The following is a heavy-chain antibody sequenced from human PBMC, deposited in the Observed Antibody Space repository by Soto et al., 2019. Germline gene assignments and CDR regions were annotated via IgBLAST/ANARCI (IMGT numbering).Heavy chain of an antibody. CDR1: GGSISSSSYY. CDR3: ARHSTIFGVVLDY. CDR2: IYYSGST. D-gene: IGHD3-3*01. Sequence: PSETLSLTCTVSGGSISSSSYYWGWIRQPPGKGLEWIGSIYYSGSTYYNPSLKSRVTISVDTSKNQFSLKLSSVTAADTAVYYCARHSTIFGVVLDYWGQGTLVTVSS. V-gene: IGHV4-39*01. J-gene: IGHJ4*02.